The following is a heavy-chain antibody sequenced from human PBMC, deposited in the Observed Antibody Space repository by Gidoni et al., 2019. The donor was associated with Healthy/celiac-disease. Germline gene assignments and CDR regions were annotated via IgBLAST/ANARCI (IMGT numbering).Heavy chain of an antibody. CDR3: ARSYAQNGNYYYYGMDV. J-gene: IGHJ6*02. Sequence: QVQLVESGGGVVQPGRSLRLHCAASGFTFSSYGMHWVRQAPGKGLEWVAVIWYDGSNKYYADSVKGRFTISRDNSKNTLYLQMNSLRAEDTAVYYCARSYAQNGNYYYYGMDVWGQGTTVTVSS. CDR1: GFTFSSYG. V-gene: IGHV3-33*08. CDR2: IWYDGSNK. D-gene: IGHD1-26*01.